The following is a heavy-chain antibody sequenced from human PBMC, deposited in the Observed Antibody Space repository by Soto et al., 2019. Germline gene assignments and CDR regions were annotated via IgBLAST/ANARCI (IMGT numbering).Heavy chain of an antibody. J-gene: IGHJ4*02. Sequence: ASVKVSCKASGGTFSSYAVSWVRQAPGPGLEWMGGLIPIFATANYAQKFQGRVTITADESTNTAYMELRSLRSEDTALYYCARVYAATFFYYFDYWGQGTLVTVSS. V-gene: IGHV1-69*13. D-gene: IGHD1-26*01. CDR1: GGTFSSYA. CDR2: LIPIFATA. CDR3: ARVYAATFFYYFDY.